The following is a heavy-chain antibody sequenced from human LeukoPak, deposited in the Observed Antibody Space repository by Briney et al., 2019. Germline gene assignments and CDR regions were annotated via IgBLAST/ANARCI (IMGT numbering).Heavy chain of an antibody. CDR1: GGSISSSIYY. CDR2: IYYTGST. D-gene: IGHD6-19*01. CDR3: VKSGGYGLIDY. Sequence: PSETLSLTCTVSGGSISSSIYYWGWIRQPPGKGLEWIGNIYYTGSTYYNASLQSRVTISIDMSKNQFSLRLSSVTAADTAMYYCVKSGGYGLIDYWGQGTLVTVSS. V-gene: IGHV4-39*01. J-gene: IGHJ4*02.